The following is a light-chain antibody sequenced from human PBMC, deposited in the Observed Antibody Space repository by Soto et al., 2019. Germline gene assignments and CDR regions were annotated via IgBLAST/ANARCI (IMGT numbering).Light chain of an antibody. CDR2: GAT. V-gene: IGKV1-33*01. J-gene: IGKJ2*03. CDR1: HDITTY. CDR3: PHSNYLPNS. Sequence: KVTQSPSSLSASVGDRVTITCRASHDITTYLNWYQQKPGKAPKLLIYGATDLERGVPSRFSGSGSGTNFSFTINSLQPEDIATYYCPHSNYLPNSSGQGAK.